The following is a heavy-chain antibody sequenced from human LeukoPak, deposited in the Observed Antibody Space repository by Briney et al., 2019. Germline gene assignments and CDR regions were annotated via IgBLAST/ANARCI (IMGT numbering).Heavy chain of an antibody. J-gene: IGHJ4*02. CDR3: ARAPPADEWNSLDS. CDR1: GGSVNGYY. V-gene: IGHV4-59*02. D-gene: IGHD1-7*01. CDR2: IHYSGLT. Sequence: SETLSLTCTVSGGSVNGYYWNWIRQAPGKGLEWIGFIHYSGLTVYSPSLQSRVSMSVDTSRNQFSLDLSSVTAADTALYYCARAPPADEWNSLDSWGQGILVTVSS.